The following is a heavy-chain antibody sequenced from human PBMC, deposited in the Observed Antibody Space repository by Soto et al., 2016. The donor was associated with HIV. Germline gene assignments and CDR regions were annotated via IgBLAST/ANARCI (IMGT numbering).Heavy chain of an antibody. D-gene: IGHD4-17*01. CDR3: ARDDYYDYAFDY. CDR1: GFTFTDYF. V-gene: IGHV1-69-2*01. Sequence: VQLVQSGAEVKKPGASVKVSCKASGFTFTDYFIHWVLQAPGKGLEWMGFVDPEDGETLYAEKFQGRVTIIADTSTNIVYMYLINLRSEDTAVFYCARDDYYDYAFDYWGQGTLVTVSS. CDR2: VDPEDGET. J-gene: IGHJ4*02.